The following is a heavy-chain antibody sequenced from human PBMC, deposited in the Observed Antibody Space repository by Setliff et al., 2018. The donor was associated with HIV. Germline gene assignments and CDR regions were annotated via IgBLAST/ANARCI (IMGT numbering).Heavy chain of an antibody. J-gene: IGHJ6*02. CDR1: GEPFSNYY. CDR3: ARKQQVRWAWMPSHYNYGLDV. D-gene: IGHD1-1*01. Sequence: SETLSLTCTVYGEPFSNYYWSWIRQPPGKGLEWIGEIGHGGSTRYNPSLKSRITMSVDTSKNQFSLRLSSVTAADTAVYYCARKQQVRWAWMPSHYNYGLDVWGPGTTVTVS. V-gene: IGHV4-34*01. CDR2: IGHGGST.